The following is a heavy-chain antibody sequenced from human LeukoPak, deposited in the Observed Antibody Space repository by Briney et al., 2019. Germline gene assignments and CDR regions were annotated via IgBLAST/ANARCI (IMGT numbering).Heavy chain of an antibody. CDR2: FDPEDGET. Sequence: ASVTVSCKVSGYTLTELSMHWVRQAPGKGLEWMGGFDPEDGETIYAQKFQGRVTMTEDTSTDTAYMELSSLRSEDTAVYYCATGAGMAVAGIREYFQHWGQGTLVTVSS. CDR3: ATGAGMAVAGIREYFQH. D-gene: IGHD6-19*01. J-gene: IGHJ1*01. CDR1: GYTLTELS. V-gene: IGHV1-24*01.